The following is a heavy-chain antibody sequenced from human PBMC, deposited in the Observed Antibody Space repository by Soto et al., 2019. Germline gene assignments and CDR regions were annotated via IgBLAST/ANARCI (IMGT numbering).Heavy chain of an antibody. CDR1: GGSISSGDYY. J-gene: IGHJ5*02. V-gene: IGHV4-30-4*01. CDR3: ARDVRGDIVVVPAAMDWFDP. Sequence: SETLSLTCTVSGGSISSGDYYWSWIRQPPGKGLEWIGYIYYSGGTYYNPSLKSRVTISVDTSKNQFSLKLSSVTAADTAVYYCARDVRGDIVVVPAAMDWFDPWGQGTLVTVSS. CDR2: IYYSGGT. D-gene: IGHD2-2*01.